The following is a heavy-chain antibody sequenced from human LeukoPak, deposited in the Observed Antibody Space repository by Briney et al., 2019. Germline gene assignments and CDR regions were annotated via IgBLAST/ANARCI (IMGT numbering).Heavy chain of an antibody. CDR3: ARGVDYYGV. Sequence: SETLSLTCAVYGGSFSGYYWSWIRQPPGKGLEWIGEINHSGSTNYNPSLKSRVTISVDTSKNQFSLRLSSVTAADTAVYYCARGVDYYGVWGQGTLVTVSS. CDR2: INHSGST. V-gene: IGHV4-34*01. J-gene: IGHJ4*02. D-gene: IGHD3-10*01. CDR1: GGSFSGYY.